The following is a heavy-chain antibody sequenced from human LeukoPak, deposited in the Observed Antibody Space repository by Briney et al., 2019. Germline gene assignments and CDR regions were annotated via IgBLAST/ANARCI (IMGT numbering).Heavy chain of an antibody. Sequence: PGGSLRLSCAASGFSFTNYAMSWVRQAPGKGLGWVSGVSGSGGATYYADSVKGRFIISRDNSKNTLYLQMNSLRDEDSAIYYCAKTSYLYGYFDYWGQGTLVTVSS. J-gene: IGHJ4*02. V-gene: IGHV3-23*01. CDR3: AKTSYLYGYFDY. D-gene: IGHD2/OR15-2a*01. CDR2: VSGSGGAT. CDR1: GFSFTNYA.